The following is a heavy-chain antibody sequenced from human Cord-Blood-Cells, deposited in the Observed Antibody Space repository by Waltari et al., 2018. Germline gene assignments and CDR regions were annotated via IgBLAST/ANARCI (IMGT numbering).Heavy chain of an antibody. CDR1: GGSISSSSYY. J-gene: IGHJ3*02. V-gene: IGHV4-39*01. Sequence: QLQLQESGPGLVKPSETLSLPCTVSGGSISSSSYYWGWIRQPPGKGLEWIGSIYYSGRTYYNPSLKSRVTISVDTSKNQFSLKLSSVTAADTAVYYCARQLWFGELLFDAFDIWGQGTMVTVSS. D-gene: IGHD3-10*01. CDR3: ARQLWFGELLFDAFDI. CDR2: IYYSGRT.